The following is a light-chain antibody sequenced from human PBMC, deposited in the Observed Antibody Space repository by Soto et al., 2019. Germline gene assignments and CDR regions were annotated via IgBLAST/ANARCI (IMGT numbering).Light chain of an antibody. V-gene: IGLV2-14*01. J-gene: IGLJ2*01. CDR2: DVS. CDR3: SSYTSGSTLMV. CDR1: SSDVGGYNY. Sequence: QSALTQPASVSRSPGQSITISCTGTSSDVGGYNYVSWYQQHPGQAPKLMIYDVSNRPSGVSNRFSGSKSGNTASLTISGLQAEDEADYYCSSYTSGSTLMVFGGGTKLAVL.